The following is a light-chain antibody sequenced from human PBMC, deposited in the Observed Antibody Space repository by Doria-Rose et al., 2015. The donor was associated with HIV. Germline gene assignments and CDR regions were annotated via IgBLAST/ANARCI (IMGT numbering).Light chain of an antibody. CDR2: DGS. V-gene: IGKV3-20*01. J-gene: IGKJ1*01. CDR1: QSFSSTY. CDR3: HQYGTSWT. Sequence: TQSPGTLSLSPGGRATLSCRASQSFSSTYLAWYQQKPGQAPSLLIYDGSTRATGIPDMFSASGSGTDFTLTINRLEPEDFALYYCHQYGTSWTFGQGTKVEI.